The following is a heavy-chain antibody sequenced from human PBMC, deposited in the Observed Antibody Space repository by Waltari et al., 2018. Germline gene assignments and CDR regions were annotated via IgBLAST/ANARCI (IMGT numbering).Heavy chain of an antibody. CDR1: GYTFTSYD. CDR2: IDPDIGNT. Sequence: QVQLVQSGAEVKKPGASVKVSCKASGYTFTSYDINWVRQATGQGVEWMGWIDPDIGNTGDAQEFQGRVTMTRNTSISTAYMELSSLGSEDTAVYYCATVGLVVVAAPFDYWGQGTLVTVSS. D-gene: IGHD2-15*01. J-gene: IGHJ4*02. V-gene: IGHV1-8*01. CDR3: ATVGLVVVAAPFDY.